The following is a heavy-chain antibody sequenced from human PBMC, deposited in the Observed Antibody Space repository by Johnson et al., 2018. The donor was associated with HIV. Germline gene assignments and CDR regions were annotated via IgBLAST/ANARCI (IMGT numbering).Heavy chain of an antibody. J-gene: IGHJ3*02. V-gene: IGHV3-30-3*01. CDR2: ISYDGSNK. CDR3: ARVGPRSKGGPVDAFDI. D-gene: IGHD3-16*01. Sequence: QVLLVESGGGTVQPGGSLRLSCAASGFSVSSNYMSWVRQAPGKGLEWVAVISYDGSNKYYADSVKGRITISRDNSKNTLYLQMNSLRAEDTAVYYCARVGPRSKGGPVDAFDIWGQGTMVTVSS. CDR1: GFSVSSNY.